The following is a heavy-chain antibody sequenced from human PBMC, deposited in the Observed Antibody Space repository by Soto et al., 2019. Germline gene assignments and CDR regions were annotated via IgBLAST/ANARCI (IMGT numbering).Heavy chain of an antibody. J-gene: IGHJ4*02. V-gene: IGHV1-18*01. Sequence: QVQLVQSGAEVKKPGASVKVSCKAYGYTFSSYGLSWVRQAPGQGLEWMGWISAYSGNTVYTQRFKGRLTMATVTSTGTAYMELRSLRSDDTAVYYCARDFYESSGYCDYWGPGNLVTVSS. CDR1: GYTFSSYG. D-gene: IGHD3-22*01. CDR3: ARDFYESSGYCDY. CDR2: ISAYSGNT.